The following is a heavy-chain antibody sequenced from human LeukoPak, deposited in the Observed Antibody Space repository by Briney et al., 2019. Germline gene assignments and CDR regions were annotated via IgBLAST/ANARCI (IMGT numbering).Heavy chain of an antibody. CDR2: IYTSGST. CDR1: GGSISSGSYY. CDR3: ARARYCSSTSCYVPGYYYYYMDV. D-gene: IGHD2-2*01. V-gene: IGHV4-61*02. J-gene: IGHJ6*03. Sequence: PSETLSLTCTVSGGSISSGSYYWSWIRQPAGKGLEWIGRIYTSGSTNYNPSLKSRVTISVDTSKNQFSLKLSSVTAADTAVYYCARARYCSSTSCYVPGYYYYYMDVWGKGTTVTISS.